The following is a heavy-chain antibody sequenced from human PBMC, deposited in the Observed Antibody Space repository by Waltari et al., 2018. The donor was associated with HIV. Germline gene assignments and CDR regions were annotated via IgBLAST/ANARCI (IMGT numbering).Heavy chain of an antibody. Sequence: QVQLVESGGGVVKPGRSLGLSCAASGLPFSNSGMHWVRQAPGKGLGWVAVISYDGNNKNYADSVKGRFTIVRDNSKNTLYLQMNSRRADDTALYYCVKDRGTFTMINEYWGQGTLVTVSS. J-gene: IGHJ4*02. CDR1: GLPFSNSG. CDR2: ISYDGNNK. V-gene: IGHV3-30*18. D-gene: IGHD3-22*01. CDR3: VKDRGTFTMINEY.